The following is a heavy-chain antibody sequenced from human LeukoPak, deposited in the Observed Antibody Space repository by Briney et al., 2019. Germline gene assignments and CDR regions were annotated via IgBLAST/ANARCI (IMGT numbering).Heavy chain of an antibody. V-gene: IGHV1-18*01. CDR3: ARVHYYDSSGTLDY. D-gene: IGHD3-22*01. Sequence: GASVKVSCKASGYTFTSYGISWVRQAPGQGLEWMGWISAYNGNTNYAQKLQGRVTMTTDTSTSTAYMELRSLRSDDTAVYYCARVHYYDSSGTLDYWGQGTLVTVSS. CDR1: GYTFTSYG. J-gene: IGHJ4*02. CDR2: ISAYNGNT.